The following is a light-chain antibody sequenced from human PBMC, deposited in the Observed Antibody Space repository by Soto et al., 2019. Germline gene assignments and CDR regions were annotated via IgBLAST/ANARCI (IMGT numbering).Light chain of an antibody. Sequence: QSVLTQPPSVSGAPGQRVTISCTGSSSNIGAGYDVHWYQQLPGTAPKLLIYGNSNRPSGVPDRFSGSKSGTSASLAITGLQAEDDADYYCQSYYSSLSGSVFGGGTKVTVL. CDR3: QSYYSSLSGSV. CDR1: SSNIGAGYD. J-gene: IGLJ3*02. CDR2: GNS. V-gene: IGLV1-40*01.